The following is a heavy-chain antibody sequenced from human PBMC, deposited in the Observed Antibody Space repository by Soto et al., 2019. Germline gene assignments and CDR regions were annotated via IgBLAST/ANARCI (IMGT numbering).Heavy chain of an antibody. Sequence: SVKVSCKGSGPAFPASGVQWVRQTRGQRLEWMGWILVGSGDTNYSEKFQDTVTLSRDRSTSTVYMQMSGLRSEDTAIYYCAAYSSGFNRALDYCGKGALVTVSS. V-gene: IGHV1-58*01. CDR1: GPAFPASG. CDR3: AAYSSGFNRALDY. D-gene: IGHD3-22*01. J-gene: IGHJ4*02. CDR2: ILVGSGDT.